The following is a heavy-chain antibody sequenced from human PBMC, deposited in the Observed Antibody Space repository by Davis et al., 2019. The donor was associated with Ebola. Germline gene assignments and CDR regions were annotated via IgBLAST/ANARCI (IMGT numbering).Heavy chain of an antibody. CDR3: ARVQGYFASSGYYSDAFDI. Sequence: GESLKISCAASGFTFSTYWMHWVRQAPGKGLEWVSRLNGDGSSTHYADSVKGRFTISRDNTKNTLYLQLSSLRAEDTAVYYCARVQGYFASSGYYSDAFDIWGQGTMVTVSS. CDR1: GFTFSTYW. CDR2: LNGDGSST. D-gene: IGHD3-22*01. V-gene: IGHV3-74*01. J-gene: IGHJ3*02.